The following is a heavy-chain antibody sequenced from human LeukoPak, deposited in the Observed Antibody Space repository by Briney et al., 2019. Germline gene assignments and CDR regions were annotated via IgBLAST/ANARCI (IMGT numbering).Heavy chain of an antibody. CDR1: GGSVSSGSYY. Sequence: PSETLSLTCTVSGGSVSSGSYYWSWIRQPPGKGLEWIGYIYYSGSTNYNPSLKSRVTISVDTSKNQFSLKLSSVTAADTAVYYCARDSRDGSQFFYWGQGTLVTVSS. CDR3: ARDSRDGSQFFY. J-gene: IGHJ4*02. CDR2: IYYSGST. D-gene: IGHD5-24*01. V-gene: IGHV4-61*01.